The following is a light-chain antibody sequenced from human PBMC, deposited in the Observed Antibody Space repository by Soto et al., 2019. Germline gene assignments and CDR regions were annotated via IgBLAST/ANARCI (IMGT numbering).Light chain of an antibody. CDR1: SGDIGGYDY. CDR3: CSYAGSNNPYV. CDR2: EVT. V-gene: IGLV2-8*01. J-gene: IGLJ1*01. Sequence: QSALTQPPSASGSPGQSVTISCTGTSGDIGGYDYVSWYQQLPGKAPKLMIYEVTKRPLGVPDRFSGSKSGNTASLTVSGLQAEDEADYYCCSYAGSNNPYVFGTGTKLTVL.